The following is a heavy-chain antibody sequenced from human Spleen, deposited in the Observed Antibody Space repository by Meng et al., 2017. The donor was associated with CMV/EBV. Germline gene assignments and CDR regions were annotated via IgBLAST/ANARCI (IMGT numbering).Heavy chain of an antibody. D-gene: IGHD3-22*01. CDR1: DYY. CDR2: MSPTASMI. CDR3: VRDYGHYYDHSGPRTPHVFDI. V-gene: IGHV3-11*01. J-gene: IGHJ3*02. Sequence: DYYMSWIRQAPGKGLEWVSSMSPTASMIYYADSVKGRFTISRDNGKKSLYLQMNSLRAEDTAVYFCVRDYGHYYDHSGPRTPHVFDIWGRGTMVTVSS.